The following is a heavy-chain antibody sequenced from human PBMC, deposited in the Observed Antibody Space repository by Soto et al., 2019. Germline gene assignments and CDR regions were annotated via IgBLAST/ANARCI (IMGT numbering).Heavy chain of an antibody. D-gene: IGHD6-19*01. CDR3: AKELGGEQWLVEGAVYYYYYGMDV. Sequence: GGSLRLSCAASGFTFSSYAMSWVRQAPGKGLEWVSAISGSGGSTYYADSVKGRFTISRDNSKNTLYLQMNSLRAEDTAVYYCAKELGGEQWLVEGAVYYYYYGMDVWGQGTTVTVSS. CDR1: GFTFSSYA. CDR2: ISGSGGST. J-gene: IGHJ6*02. V-gene: IGHV3-23*01.